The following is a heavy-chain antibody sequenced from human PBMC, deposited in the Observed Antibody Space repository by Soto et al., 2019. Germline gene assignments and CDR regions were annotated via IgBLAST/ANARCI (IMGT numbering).Heavy chain of an antibody. CDR1: GGSISSYY. V-gene: IGHV4-59*08. CDR2: IYYSGST. CDR3: ATTYYDFWSGYGFDY. D-gene: IGHD3-3*01. J-gene: IGHJ4*02. Sequence: SETLSLTCTVSGGSISSYYWSWIRQPPGKGLEWIGYIYYSGSTNYNPSLKSRVTISVDTSKNQFSLKLSSVTAADTAVYYCATTYYDFWSGYGFDYWGQGTLVTVSS.